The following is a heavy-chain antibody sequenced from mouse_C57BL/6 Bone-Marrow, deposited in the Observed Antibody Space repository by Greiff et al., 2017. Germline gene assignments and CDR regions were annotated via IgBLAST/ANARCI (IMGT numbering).Heavy chain of an antibody. CDR2: ISSGGDYI. J-gene: IGHJ3*01. D-gene: IGHD2-4*01. Sequence: EVKLVESGEGLVKPGGSLKLSCAASGFTFSSYAMSWVRQTPEKRLEWVAYISSGGDYIYYADTVKGRFTISRDNARNTLYLQMSSLKSEDTAMYYCTRDQGDYDYDWFAYWGQGTLVTVPA. CDR1: GFTFSSYA. V-gene: IGHV5-9-1*02. CDR3: TRDQGDYDYDWFAY.